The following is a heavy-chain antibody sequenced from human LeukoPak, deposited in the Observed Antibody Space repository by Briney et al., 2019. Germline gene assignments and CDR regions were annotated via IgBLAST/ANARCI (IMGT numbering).Heavy chain of an antibody. V-gene: IGHV1-46*01. J-gene: IGHJ3*02. D-gene: IGHD1-26*01. CDR3: ARVVTRDPELIDAFDI. Sequence: ASVTVSCKASGYTFTNYCMHWVRQAPGQGLEWMGIINPSGGSTSYAQKFQGRVTMNRDTSTSTVYMELSRLRSEDTAVYYCARVVTRDPELIDAFDIWGQGTMVTVSS. CDR2: INPSGGST. CDR1: GYTFTNYC.